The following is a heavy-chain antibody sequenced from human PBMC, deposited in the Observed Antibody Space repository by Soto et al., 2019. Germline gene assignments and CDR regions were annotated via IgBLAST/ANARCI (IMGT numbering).Heavy chain of an antibody. J-gene: IGHJ4*02. Sequence: SETLSLTCTVSGGSISSYYWSWIRQPPGKGLEWIGYIYYSGSTNYNPSLKSRVTISVDTSKNQFSLKLSSVTAADTAVYYCARGHYDFWSGYSKQFDYWGQGTLVTVSS. CDR2: IYYSGST. CDR1: GGSISSYY. D-gene: IGHD3-3*01. V-gene: IGHV4-59*12. CDR3: ARGHYDFWSGYSKQFDY.